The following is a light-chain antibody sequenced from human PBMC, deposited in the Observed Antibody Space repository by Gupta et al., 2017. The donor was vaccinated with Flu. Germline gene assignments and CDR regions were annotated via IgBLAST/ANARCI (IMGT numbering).Light chain of an antibody. CDR3: SSYSKSGTRAVV. J-gene: IGLJ2*01. Sequence: QPALTQPASVSGSPGQSITISCTGTNSDIGSYNYVSWYQQHPGKAPKLLIYEVSNRPSGVSIHFSCSKSGNTASLTISGLQAEDEADYFCSSYSKSGTRAVVFGGGTRLTVL. CDR1: NSDIGSYNY. V-gene: IGLV2-14*01. CDR2: EVS.